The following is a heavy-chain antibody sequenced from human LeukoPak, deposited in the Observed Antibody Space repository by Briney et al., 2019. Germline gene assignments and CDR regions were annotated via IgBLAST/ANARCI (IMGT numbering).Heavy chain of an antibody. D-gene: IGHD3-22*01. Sequence: PGGSLRLSCAASGFTFSSYGMHWVRQAPGKGLEWVAVISYDGSNKYYADSVKGRFTISRDNSKNTLYLQMNSLRAEDTAVYYCAKADSSGQPGPFDYWGQGTLVTVSS. J-gene: IGHJ4*02. V-gene: IGHV3-30*18. CDR1: GFTFSSYG. CDR2: ISYDGSNK. CDR3: AKADSSGQPGPFDY.